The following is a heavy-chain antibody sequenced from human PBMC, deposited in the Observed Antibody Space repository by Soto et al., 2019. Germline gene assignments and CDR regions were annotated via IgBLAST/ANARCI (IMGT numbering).Heavy chain of an antibody. J-gene: IGHJ4*02. D-gene: IGHD2-21*01. Sequence: EVQLVESGGGLVKAGGSLRLFCTASGFTFRNYNMNWVRQAPGKRLEWVSSISTGGASMFYADSVKGRFTISRDNAQNSLFLQIDSPRAEDTAVYYCARDIASPGGDYFDSWGEGTLVSVSS. V-gene: IGHV3-21*06. CDR1: GFTFRNYN. CDR3: ARDIASPGGDYFDS. CDR2: ISTGGASM.